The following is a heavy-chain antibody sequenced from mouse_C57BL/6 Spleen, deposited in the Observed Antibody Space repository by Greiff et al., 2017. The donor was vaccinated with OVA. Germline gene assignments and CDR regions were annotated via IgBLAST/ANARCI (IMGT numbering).Heavy chain of an antibody. V-gene: IGHV1-55*01. CDR2: IYPGSGST. CDR3: ARGQKEGVALYWYFDV. D-gene: IGHD1-1*02. CDR1: GYTFTSYW. Sequence: QVQLKQPGAELVKPGASVQMSCKASGYTFTSYWITWVKQRPGQGLEWIGDIYPGSGSTNYNAKFKSKATLTVDTSSSTAYMQLSSLTSEDSAVYYCARGQKEGVALYWYFDVWGTGTTVTVSS. J-gene: IGHJ1*03.